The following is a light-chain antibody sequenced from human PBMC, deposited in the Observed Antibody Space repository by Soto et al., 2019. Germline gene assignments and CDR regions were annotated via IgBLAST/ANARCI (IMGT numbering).Light chain of an antibody. V-gene: IGLV1-47*01. CDR2: RNN. CDR3: AAWEDSLSGGV. CDR1: SSNIGTNY. Sequence: QSVLTQPPSASGTPGQRVTISCSGSSSNIGTNYVYWYHQLPGTAPKLLIYRNNQRPSGVPDRFSGSKSGTSASLAISGLRFEDAADYYCAAWEDSLSGGVFGGGTKLTVL. J-gene: IGLJ3*02.